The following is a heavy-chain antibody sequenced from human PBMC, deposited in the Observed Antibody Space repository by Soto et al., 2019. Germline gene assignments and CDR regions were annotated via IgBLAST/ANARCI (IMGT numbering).Heavy chain of an antibody. CDR1: GGTFSSYT. V-gene: IGHV1-69*08. CDR3: ARELRETRGYMDV. CDR2: INPILGIA. D-gene: IGHD2-2*01. J-gene: IGHJ6*03. Sequence: QVQLVQSGAEVKKPGSSVKVSCKASGGTFSSYTISWVRQAPGQGLEWMGRINPILGIANYAHKFQGRVTITADKSTSTAYMELSSLRSEDTAVYYCARELRETRGYMDVWGKGTTVTVSS.